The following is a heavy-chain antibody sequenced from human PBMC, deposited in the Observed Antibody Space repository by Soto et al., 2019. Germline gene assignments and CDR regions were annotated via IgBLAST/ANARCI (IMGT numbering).Heavy chain of an antibody. V-gene: IGHV4-59*01. CDR2: IYYSGST. Sequence: SETLSLTCTVSGGSISSYYWSWIRQPPGKGLEWIEYIYYSGSTNYNPSLKSRVTISVDTSKNQFSLKLSSVTAADTAVYYCARAGELPKWWFDPWRQGTLVTVPS. CDR1: GGSISSYY. J-gene: IGHJ5*02. CDR3: ARAGELPKWWFDP. D-gene: IGHD1-7*01.